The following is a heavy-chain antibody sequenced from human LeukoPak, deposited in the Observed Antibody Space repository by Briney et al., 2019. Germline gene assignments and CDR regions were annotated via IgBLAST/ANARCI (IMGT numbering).Heavy chain of an antibody. CDR3: ARDVPHNCFDP. V-gene: IGHV1-46*01. Sequence: GASVKVSCKASGASSINYYIHWVRQAPGQGLEWVGLIYPSGGWTNYAQKFQGRVTMTTDTSTSTVYMELSSLRSEDTAIYYCARDVPHNCFDPWGQGTLVTVSP. CDR1: GASSINYY. J-gene: IGHJ5*02. CDR2: IYPSGGWT.